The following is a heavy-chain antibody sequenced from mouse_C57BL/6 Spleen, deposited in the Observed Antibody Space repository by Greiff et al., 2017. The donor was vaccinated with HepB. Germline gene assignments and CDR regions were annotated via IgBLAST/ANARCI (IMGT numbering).Heavy chain of an antibody. D-gene: IGHD1-1*02. Sequence: VMLVESGAELARPGASVKLSCKASGYTFTSYGMSWVKQRTGQGLEWIGEIYPRSGNTYYNEKFKGKATLTADKSSSTAYMELRSLTSEDSAVYFCARSIGGYYLGCWGQGTTLTVSS. CDR3: ARSIGGYYLGC. CDR2: IYPRSGNT. CDR1: GYTFTSYG. V-gene: IGHV1-81*01. J-gene: IGHJ2*01.